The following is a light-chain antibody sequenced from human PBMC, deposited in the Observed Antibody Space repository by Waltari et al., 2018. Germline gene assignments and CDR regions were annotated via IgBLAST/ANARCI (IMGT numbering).Light chain of an antibody. CDR2: EAS. CDR1: QTLNNW. V-gene: IGKV1-5*03. Sequence: DIQMTQSPSTLSASVADPFTITCRASQTLNNWLASYQQKPGKAPNLLIYEASNLEDGVPSRFSGSGSGTEFTLTISSLQPDDYATYYCQQFINYPWTFGQGTKV. J-gene: IGKJ1*01. CDR3: QQFINYPWT.